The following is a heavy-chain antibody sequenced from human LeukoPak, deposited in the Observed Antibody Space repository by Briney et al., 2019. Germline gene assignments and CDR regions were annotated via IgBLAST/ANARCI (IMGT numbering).Heavy chain of an antibody. CDR2: IYTSGST. V-gene: IGHV4-4*07. D-gene: IGHD6-13*01. CDR1: GGSISSYY. CDR3: ARERIAAAGAAHDAFDI. Sequence: SETLSLTCTVSGGSISSYYWSWIRQPAGKGLEWIGRIYTSGSTNYNPSLKSRVTMSVDTSKNQFSLKLSSVTAADTAVYYCARERIAAAGAAHDAFDIWGQGIMVTVSS. J-gene: IGHJ3*02.